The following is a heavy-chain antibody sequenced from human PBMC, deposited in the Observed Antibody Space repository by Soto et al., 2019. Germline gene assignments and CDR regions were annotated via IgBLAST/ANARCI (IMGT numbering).Heavy chain of an antibody. D-gene: IGHD6-19*01. CDR1: GFSLSDYY. CDR2: ISSAGGTI. J-gene: IGHJ5*02. CDR3: ARDRTTGWPPLDH. V-gene: IGHV3-11*01. Sequence: QVQLVESGGGLVKTGGSLRLSCAASGFSLSDYYMSWIRQPPGKGLEWLSYISSAGGTIHYADSVKGRFTISRDNAKNSLYLQMNSLRAEDTAIYYCARDRTTGWPPLDHWGQGTLVTVSS.